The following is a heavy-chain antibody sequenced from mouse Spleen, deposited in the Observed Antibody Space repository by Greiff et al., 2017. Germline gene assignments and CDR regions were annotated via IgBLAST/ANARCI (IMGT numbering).Heavy chain of an antibody. J-gene: IGHJ4*01. Sequence: DVMLVESGPELVKPGASVKISCKASGYSFTGYYMHWVKQSSEKSLEWIGEINPSTGGTSYNQKFKGKATLTVDKSSSTAYMQLKSLTSEDSAVYYCASYYGSSPYAMDYWGQGTSVTVSS. CDR2: INPSTGGT. CDR1: GYSFTGYY. V-gene: IGHV1-43*01. D-gene: IGHD1-1*01. CDR3: ASYYGSSPYAMDY.